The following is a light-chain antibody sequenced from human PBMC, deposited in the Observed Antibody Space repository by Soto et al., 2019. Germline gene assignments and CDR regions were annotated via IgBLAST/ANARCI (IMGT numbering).Light chain of an antibody. V-gene: IGKV2-28*01. J-gene: IGKJ2*01. Sequence: FVMTQSPLSLPVTPGEPASISCSSSQSLLHSNGYNYLDWYLQKPGQSPQLLIFWGSYRAAGVTVRFSGSGSGTDFTLKISRVEAEDVGVYYCMQALQTPYTFGQGTKLEIK. CDR3: MQALQTPYT. CDR2: WGS. CDR1: QSLLHSNGYNY.